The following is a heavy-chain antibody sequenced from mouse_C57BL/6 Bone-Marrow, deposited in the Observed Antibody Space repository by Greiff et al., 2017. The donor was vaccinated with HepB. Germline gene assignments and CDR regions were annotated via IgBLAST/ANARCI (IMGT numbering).Heavy chain of an antibody. D-gene: IGHD2-1*01. J-gene: IGHJ3*01. Sequence: EVKLVESGGGLVKPGGSLKLSCAASGFTFSSYAMSWVRQTPEKRLEWVATISDGGSYTYYPDNVKGRFTISRDNAKNDLYLQMSHLKSEDTAMYYCASEGLPSFAYWGQGTLVTVSA. CDR2: ISDGGSYT. CDR3: ASEGLPSFAY. CDR1: GFTFSSYA. V-gene: IGHV5-4*03.